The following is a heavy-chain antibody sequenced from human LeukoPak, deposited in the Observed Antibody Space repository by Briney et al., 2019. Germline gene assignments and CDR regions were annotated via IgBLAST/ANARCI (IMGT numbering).Heavy chain of an antibody. Sequence: GESLKTSCKGSGYSFTSYWIGWVRQMPGKGLEWMGIIYPGDSDTRYSPSFQGQVTISADKSISTAYLQWSSLKASDTAMYYCARWVVGYCSGGSCPRRFDPWGQGTLVTVSS. V-gene: IGHV5-51*01. CDR2: IYPGDSDT. D-gene: IGHD2-15*01. J-gene: IGHJ5*02. CDR3: ARWVVGYCSGGSCPRRFDP. CDR1: GYSFTSYW.